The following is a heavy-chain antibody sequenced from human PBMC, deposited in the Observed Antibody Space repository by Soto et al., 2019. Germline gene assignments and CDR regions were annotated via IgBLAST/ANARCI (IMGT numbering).Heavy chain of an antibody. Sequence: SVKVSCKASGFTFTSSAVQWVRQARGQRLEWIGWIVVGSGNTNYAQKFQERVTITRDMSTSTAYMELSSLRSEDTAVYYCAAGTYYYGSGSYPWGQGTLVTVSS. CDR2: IVVGSGNT. J-gene: IGHJ5*02. V-gene: IGHV1-58*01. CDR1: GFTFTSSA. D-gene: IGHD3-10*01. CDR3: AAGTYYYGSGSYP.